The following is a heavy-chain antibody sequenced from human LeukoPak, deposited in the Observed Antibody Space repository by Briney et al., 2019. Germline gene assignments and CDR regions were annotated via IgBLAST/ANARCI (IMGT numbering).Heavy chain of an antibody. V-gene: IGHV3-23*01. D-gene: IGHD2-15*01. J-gene: IGHJ1*01. CDR2: ISGSGGST. CDR3: AKDTDVVVPEYFQY. Sequence: GGSLGLSCAAPGFAFTAYAMDWGRHGTGKELEWVSAISGSGGSTYYADSVKGRFTVSRDNSENTLFLQMNSLRAEDTAIYYCAKDTDVVVPEYFQYWGQGTLVTVSS. CDR1: GFAFTAYA.